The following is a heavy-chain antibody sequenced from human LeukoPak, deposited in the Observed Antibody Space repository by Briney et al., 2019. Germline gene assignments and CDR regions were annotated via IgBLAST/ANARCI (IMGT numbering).Heavy chain of an antibody. Sequence: GESLKISCKGSGYSFTSYWIGWVRQMPGKGLEWMGIIYPGDSDTRYSQSFQGQVTISADKSISTAYLQWSSLKASDTAMYYCARHRTYCTNGVCYYYYYYMDVWGKGTTVTVSS. CDR2: IYPGDSDT. CDR1: GYSFTSYW. D-gene: IGHD2-8*01. CDR3: ARHRTYCTNGVCYYYYYYMDV. V-gene: IGHV5-51*01. J-gene: IGHJ6*03.